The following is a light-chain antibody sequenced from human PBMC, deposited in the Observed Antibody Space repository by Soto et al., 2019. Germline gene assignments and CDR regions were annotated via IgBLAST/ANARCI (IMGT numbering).Light chain of an antibody. Sequence: DIQMTQSPSTVSASVGDRVTITCRASQRISTWLAWYQQRPGKAPKLLIYGASTLESGVPSRFSGSGSGTEFTLTISSLQAEDLATYYCQQYNTYWTSGQGTKV. CDR1: QRISTW. CDR3: QQYNTYWT. J-gene: IGKJ1*01. CDR2: GAS. V-gene: IGKV1-5*01.